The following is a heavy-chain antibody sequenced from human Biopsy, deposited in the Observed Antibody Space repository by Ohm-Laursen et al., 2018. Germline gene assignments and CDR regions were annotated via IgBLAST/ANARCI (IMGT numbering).Heavy chain of an antibody. CDR1: GYTLTELS. D-gene: IGHD1-1*01. CDR3: AADINVWNVNY. J-gene: IGHJ4*02. CDR2: FAPENGKT. V-gene: IGHV1-24*01. Sequence: ASVKVSCKASGYTLTELSMHWVRQAPGRGLEWMGGFAPENGKTIYAQKFQGRVTMTEDTSTDTAYMELSSLRSEDTAVYYCAADINVWNVNYWGQGTQVTVSS.